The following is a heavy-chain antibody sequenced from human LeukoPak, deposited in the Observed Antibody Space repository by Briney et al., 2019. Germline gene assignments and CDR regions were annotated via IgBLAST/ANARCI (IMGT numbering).Heavy chain of an antibody. V-gene: IGHV3-74*01. CDR3: AKSTVNSSSWYVYYYYYMDV. CDR2: ISTDGSST. Sequence: GGSLRLSCAASGFTFSSYWMHWVRQAPGKGLVWVSRISTDGSSTSYADSVKGRFTISRDNAKNTLYLQMNSLRAEDTAVYYCAKSTVNSSSWYVYYYYYMDVWGKGTTVTVSS. CDR1: GFTFSSYW. D-gene: IGHD6-13*01. J-gene: IGHJ6*03.